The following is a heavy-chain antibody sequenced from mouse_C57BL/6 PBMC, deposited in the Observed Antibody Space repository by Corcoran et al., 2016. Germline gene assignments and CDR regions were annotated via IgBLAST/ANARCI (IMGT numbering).Heavy chain of an antibody. CDR1: GYTFTDYY. CDR3: ARSYDGYYPHWYFDV. CDR2: INPNNGGT. J-gene: IGHJ1*01. Sequence: EVQLQQSGPELVKPGASVKISCKASGYTFTDYYMNWVKQSHGKSLEWIGDINPNNGGTSYNQKFKGKATLTVDKSSSTAYMELRSLTSEDSAVYYCARSYDGYYPHWYFDVWGAGTTVTVSS. V-gene: IGHV1-26*01. D-gene: IGHD2-3*01.